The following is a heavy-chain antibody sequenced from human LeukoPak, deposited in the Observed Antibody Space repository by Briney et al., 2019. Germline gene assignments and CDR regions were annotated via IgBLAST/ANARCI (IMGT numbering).Heavy chain of an antibody. Sequence: SETLSLTCTVSGGSVSSSSYYWSWIRQPPGKGLEWIGEINHSGSTNYNPSLKSRVTISVDTSKNQFSLKLSSVTAADTAVYYCARARRIYCSSTSCYTYYYGMDVWGQGTTVTVSS. J-gene: IGHJ6*02. D-gene: IGHD2-2*02. CDR2: INHSGST. V-gene: IGHV4-39*07. CDR1: GGSVSSSSYY. CDR3: ARARRIYCSSTSCYTYYYGMDV.